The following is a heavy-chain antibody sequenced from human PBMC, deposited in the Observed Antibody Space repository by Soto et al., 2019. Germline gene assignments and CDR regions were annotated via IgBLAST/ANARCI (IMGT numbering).Heavy chain of an antibody. CDR3: ARPYSSNWLFGDFDL. J-gene: IGHJ4*03. D-gene: IGHD6-13*01. CDR1: GFTFSTFP. CDR2: MSYDSSTE. V-gene: IGHV3-30*09. Sequence: QGLLVQSGGGVVQPGRSLRLSCEASGFTFSTFPMHWVRQAPGKGLEWVAIMSYDSSTEYYVDSVKGRFAISRDNSKNTLSLQMNSLRPEDTALYYCARPYSSNWLFGDFDLWGQGTLVTVSS.